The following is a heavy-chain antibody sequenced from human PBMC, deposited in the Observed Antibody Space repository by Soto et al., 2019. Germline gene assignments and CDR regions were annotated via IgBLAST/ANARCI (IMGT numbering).Heavy chain of an antibody. D-gene: IGHD1-26*01. V-gene: IGHV1-69*06. J-gene: IGHJ5*02. CDR2: IIPIFGTA. CDR1: GGTFSSYA. Sequence: VKVSCKASGGTFSSYAISWVRQAPGQGLEWMGGIIPIFGTANYAQKFQGRVTITADKSTSTAYMELSSLRSEDTAVYYCARSQGGSHRNWFDPWGQGTLVTVSS. CDR3: ARSQGGSHRNWFDP.